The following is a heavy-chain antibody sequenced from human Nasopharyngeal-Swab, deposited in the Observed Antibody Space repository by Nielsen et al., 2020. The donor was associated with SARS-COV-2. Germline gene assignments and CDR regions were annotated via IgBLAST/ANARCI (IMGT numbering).Heavy chain of an antibody. J-gene: IGHJ4*02. CDR3: ARSKKAPFDY. CDR2: INHSGST. V-gene: IGHV4-34*01. Sequence: PGKGLEWIGEINHSGSTNYNPSLKSRVTISVDTSKNQFSLKLSSVTAADTAVYYYARSKKAPFDYWGQGTLVTVSS.